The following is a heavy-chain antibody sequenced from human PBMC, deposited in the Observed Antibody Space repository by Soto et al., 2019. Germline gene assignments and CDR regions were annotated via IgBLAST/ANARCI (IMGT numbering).Heavy chain of an antibody. CDR1: GFTFSDHY. D-gene: IGHD3-10*01. Sequence: GGSLRLSCAASGFTFSDHYMDWVRQAPGKGLEWVGRTRNKANSYTTEYAASVKGRFTISRDDSKNSLYLQMNSLKTEDTAVYYCARIPEIAPWFGELLPDYWGQGTLVTVSS. CDR3: ARIPEIAPWFGELLPDY. CDR2: TRNKANSYTT. J-gene: IGHJ4*02. V-gene: IGHV3-72*01.